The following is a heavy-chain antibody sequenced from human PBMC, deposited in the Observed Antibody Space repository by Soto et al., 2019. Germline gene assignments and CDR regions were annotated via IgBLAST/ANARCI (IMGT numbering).Heavy chain of an antibody. CDR3: ARDSRSADGWIDT. Sequence: QVQLQESGPGLVKPSESLSLTCTVSGGSISGYYWSWIRQPPGKGLEWIGYVYSGSTNYNPSLKSRATISVATAKNQFSLKLSSVTAADTDLYYCARDSRSADGWIDTWGQGTLVTVSS. D-gene: IGHD2-15*01. V-gene: IGHV4-59*01. CDR2: VYSGST. J-gene: IGHJ5*02. CDR1: GGSISGYY.